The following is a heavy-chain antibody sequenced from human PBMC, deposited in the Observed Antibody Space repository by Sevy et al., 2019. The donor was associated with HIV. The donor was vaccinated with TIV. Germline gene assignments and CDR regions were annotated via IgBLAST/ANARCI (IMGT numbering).Heavy chain of an antibody. D-gene: IGHD6-19*01. CDR3: ARESLAVAGIGYYFHS. V-gene: IGHV3-33*01. CDR2: IWYDGTNK. J-gene: IGHJ4*02. CDR1: GFSFNGYG. Sequence: GGSLRLSCAASGFSFNGYGMHWVRQAPGKGLEWLAVIWYDGTNKEYADPVKGRFTISRDNSENTLYLQMNSLRAEDKAVYYCARESLAVAGIGYYFHSWGQGTLVTVSS.